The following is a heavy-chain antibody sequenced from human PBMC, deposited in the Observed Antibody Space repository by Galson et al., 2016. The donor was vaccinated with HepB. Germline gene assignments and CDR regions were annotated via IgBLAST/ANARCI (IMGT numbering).Heavy chain of an antibody. CDR1: GDSVSSHSAN. CDR2: TYYKSNWYY. V-gene: IGHV6-1*01. CDR3: TSSSPFNTGTFDF. Sequence: CAISGDSVSSHSANWHWIRQSPSRGLEWLGRTYYKSNWYYDYAVSVKSRITINPDTSKNQFSLQLNSATLEDTAVYYCTSSSPFNTGTFDFWGQGTLVTVSS. D-gene: IGHD1-26*01. J-gene: IGHJ4*02.